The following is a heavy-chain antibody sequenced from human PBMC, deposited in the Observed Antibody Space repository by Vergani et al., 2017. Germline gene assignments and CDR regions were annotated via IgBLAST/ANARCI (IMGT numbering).Heavy chain of an antibody. V-gene: IGHV3-23*01. D-gene: IGHD3-10*01. CDR2: ISSGGDDI. CDR1: GFTFDTYT. CDR3: TTALGLYYLHGEYFQY. J-gene: IGHJ1*01. Sequence: EVQLLESGGGLVQPGGSRRLSCAGAGFTFDTYTMAYVRQAPGKGLEWVATISSGGDDIFYADSVKGRFTISRDNSKNTLFLQMNSLKDEDTAVYYCTTALGLYYLHGEYFQYWGRGTVVSVSS.